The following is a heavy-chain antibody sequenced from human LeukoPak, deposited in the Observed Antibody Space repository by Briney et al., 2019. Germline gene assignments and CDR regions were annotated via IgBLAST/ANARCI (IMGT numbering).Heavy chain of an antibody. CDR3: AKGTSIAAAAPGGY. D-gene: IGHD6-13*01. CDR1: GFTFSSYA. CDR2: ISYVETSK. J-gene: IGHJ4*02. Sequence: GGSLRLSCAASGFTFSSYAMHWVRQAPGKGLEWVAVISYVETSKYYADSVKGRFTISRDNSKNTLYLQMNSLRAEDTAVYYCAKGTSIAAAAPGGYWGQGTLVTVSS. V-gene: IGHV3-30-3*01.